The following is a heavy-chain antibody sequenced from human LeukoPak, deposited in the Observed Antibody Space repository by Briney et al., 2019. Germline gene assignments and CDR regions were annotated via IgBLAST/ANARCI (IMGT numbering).Heavy chain of an antibody. CDR1: GFTFSSYA. J-gene: IGHJ4*02. V-gene: IGHV3-23*01. D-gene: IGHD3-10*01. CDR3: AKRPRGNYLDPFDY. Sequence: PGGSLRLSCAASGFTFSSYAMSWVRQAPGKGLEWVSGISGSGGSTYYADSVKGRFTLSRDNSKNRVYLQMNSLRAEDTAVYYCAKRPRGNYLDPFDYWGQGTLVTVSS. CDR2: ISGSGGST.